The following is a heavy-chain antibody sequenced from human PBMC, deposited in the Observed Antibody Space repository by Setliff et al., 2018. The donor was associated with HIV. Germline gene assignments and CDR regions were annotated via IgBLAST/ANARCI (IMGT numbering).Heavy chain of an antibody. D-gene: IGHD5-18*01. Sequence: GGSLRLSCAASGFTFNHTWMSWVRQAPGKGLEWVGFIRSKTYGGTTEYAASVKGRFPISRDDSKSIAYLQMNSLKTEDTAVYYCAREEYSYGNLKYFDLWGRGTLVTVSS. V-gene: IGHV3-49*04. CDR3: AREEYSYGNLKYFDL. CDR1: GFTFNHTW. J-gene: IGHJ2*01. CDR2: IRSKTYGGTT.